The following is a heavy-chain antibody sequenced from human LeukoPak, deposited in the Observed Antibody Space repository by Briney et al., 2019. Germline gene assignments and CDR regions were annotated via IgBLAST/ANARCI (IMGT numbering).Heavy chain of an antibody. CDR1: GFTFGDYA. CDR3: TRDQSGDIVATIYGMDV. V-gene: IGHV3-49*03. Sequence: GGSLRLSCTASGFTFGDYAMSWFRQAPGKGLEWVGFIRSKAYGGTTEYAASVKGRFTISRDDSKSIAYLQMNSLKTEDTAVYYCTRDQSGDIVATIYGMDVWGQGTTVTVSS. D-gene: IGHD5-12*01. CDR2: IRSKAYGGTT. J-gene: IGHJ6*02.